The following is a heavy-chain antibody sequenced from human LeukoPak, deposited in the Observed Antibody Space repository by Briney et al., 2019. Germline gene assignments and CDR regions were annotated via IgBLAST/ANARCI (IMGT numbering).Heavy chain of an antibody. V-gene: IGHV3-20*04. CDR2: INWNGGST. CDR3: VRDGVDSGLYFDY. D-gene: IGHD3-22*01. CDR1: GFTFDDYG. J-gene: IGHJ4*02. Sequence: GGSLRLSCAASGFTFDDYGMSWVRQAPGKGLEWVSGINWNGGSTGYADSVKGRLTISRDNAKNSLYLQMNSLRAEDTAVYYCVRDGVDSGLYFDYWGQGTLVTVSS.